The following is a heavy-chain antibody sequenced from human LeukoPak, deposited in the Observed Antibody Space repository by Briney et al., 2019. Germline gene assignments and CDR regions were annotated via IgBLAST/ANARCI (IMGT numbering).Heavy chain of an antibody. Sequence: GASVKVSCKASGFTFTSSAVQWVRQARGQRLEWIGWIVVGSGNTNYAQKFQERVTITRDMSTSTAYMELSSLRSEDTAVYYCAKASVGGSYYTVFADYWGQGTLVTVSS. CDR1: GFTFTSSA. V-gene: IGHV1-58*01. D-gene: IGHD1-26*01. CDR3: AKASVGGSYYTVFADY. J-gene: IGHJ4*02. CDR2: IVVGSGNT.